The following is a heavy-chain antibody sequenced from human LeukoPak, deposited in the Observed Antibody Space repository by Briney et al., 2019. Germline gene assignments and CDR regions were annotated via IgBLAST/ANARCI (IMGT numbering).Heavy chain of an antibody. CDR3: ARLISLRYYDY. Sequence: KASETLSLTCTVSGGSITSSGHYWGWVRQPPGKGLEWIGSIYYSGSTYYTPSLKSRVTISVDTSKNQFSLKLSSVSAADTAVYYCARLISLRYYDYWGQEPWSPSPQ. CDR1: GGSITSSGHY. D-gene: IGHD3-9*01. J-gene: IGHJ4*01. CDR2: IYYSGST. V-gene: IGHV4-39*01.